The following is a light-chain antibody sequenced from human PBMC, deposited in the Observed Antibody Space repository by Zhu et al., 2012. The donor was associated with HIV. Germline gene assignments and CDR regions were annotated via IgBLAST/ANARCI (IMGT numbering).Light chain of an antibody. V-gene: IGKV3-20*01. CDR1: QSVSSSH. Sequence: EVVMTQSPTTLSVSPGERATLSCRASQSVSSSHLAWYQQKPGQGPRLLIYGGSSRATDIPDRFSGSGSGTDFTLTISRPEPEDFALYHCQQYDSSPWTFGQGTKVEIK. CDR2: GGS. J-gene: IGKJ1*01. CDR3: QQYDSSPWT.